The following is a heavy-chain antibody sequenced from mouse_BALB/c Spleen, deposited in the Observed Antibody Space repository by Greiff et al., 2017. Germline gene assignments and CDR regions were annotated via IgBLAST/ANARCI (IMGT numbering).Heavy chain of an antibody. Sequence: VQLKQSGAELVKPGASVKLSCTASCFNIKDTYMHWVKQRPEQGLEWIGRIDPANGNTKYDPKFQGKATITADTSSNTAYLQLSSLTSEDTAVYYCASLNYYGSRYYFDYWGQGTTLTVSS. CDR1: CFNIKDTY. CDR3: ASLNYYGSRYYFDY. CDR2: IDPANGNT. J-gene: IGHJ2*01. D-gene: IGHD1-1*01. V-gene: IGHV14-3*02.